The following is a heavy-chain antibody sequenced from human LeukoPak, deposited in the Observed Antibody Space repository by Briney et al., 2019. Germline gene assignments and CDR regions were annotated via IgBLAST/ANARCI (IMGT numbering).Heavy chain of an antibody. D-gene: IGHD3-22*01. Sequence: GGSLRLSCAGSGFSFSSYGMHWVRQAPGKGLEWVAVISYDGSNKNYADSVKGRFTISRDNSKSTLYLQMNSLRAEDTAVYYCARDVYDSRGRTYYFDYWGQGTLVTVSS. J-gene: IGHJ4*02. CDR1: GFSFSSYG. CDR2: ISYDGSNK. V-gene: IGHV3-33*01. CDR3: ARDVYDSRGRTYYFDY.